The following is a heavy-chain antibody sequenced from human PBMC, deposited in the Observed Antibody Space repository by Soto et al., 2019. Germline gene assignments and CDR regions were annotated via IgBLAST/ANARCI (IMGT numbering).Heavy chain of an antibody. CDR3: ARDDSSGYYRSRYYYGMDV. J-gene: IGHJ6*02. V-gene: IGHV4-59*01. Sequence: SETLSLTCSVSGDSISSYYWSWIRQSPGKGLEWIGYIYYSGRTNYTPSLRSRVTISVDTSKNQLSLELSSVTAADTAVYYCARDDSSGYYRSRYYYGMDVWGQGTTVTVSS. D-gene: IGHD3-22*01. CDR1: GDSISSYY. CDR2: IYYSGRT.